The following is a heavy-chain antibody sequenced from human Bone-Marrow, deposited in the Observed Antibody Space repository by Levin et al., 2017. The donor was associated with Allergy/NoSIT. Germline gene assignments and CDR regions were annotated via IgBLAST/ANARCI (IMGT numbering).Heavy chain of an antibody. Sequence: GGSLRLSCAASGFSFGSHWMSWVRQAPGKGLEWVANINQDASEKYYVDSVKGRFTISRDNAQNSLYLQMNSLRPEDMAVYYCARDTGGGRFDYWGQGTQVTVSS. J-gene: IGHJ4*02. CDR2: INQDASEK. CDR1: GFSFGSHW. V-gene: IGHV3-7*01. D-gene: IGHD1-26*01. CDR3: ARDTGGGRFDY.